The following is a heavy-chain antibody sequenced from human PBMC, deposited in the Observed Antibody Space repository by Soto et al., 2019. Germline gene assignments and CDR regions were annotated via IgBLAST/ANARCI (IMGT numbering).Heavy chain of an antibody. Sequence: QVQLVESGGGVVQPVRSLRLSCAVSGFTFNSYAMHWVRQAPGKGLEWVAVGSYDGNNKYYAGSVKGRFTISRDNSKNTLYLQVNSLRAEDTAVYYCTRDFSRFTDFDYWGQGTLVTVSS. V-gene: IGHV3-30-3*01. CDR3: TRDFSRFTDFDY. J-gene: IGHJ4*02. CDR1: GFTFNSYA. D-gene: IGHD4-4*01. CDR2: GSYDGNNK.